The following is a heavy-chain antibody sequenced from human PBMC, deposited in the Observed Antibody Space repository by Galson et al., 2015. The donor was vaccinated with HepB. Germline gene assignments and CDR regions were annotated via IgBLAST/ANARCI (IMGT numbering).Heavy chain of an antibody. D-gene: IGHD2-2*01. Sequence: SVKVSCKASGGTFSSYAISWVRQAPGQGLEWMGGIIPIFGTANYAQKFQGRVTITADESTSTAYMELSSLRSEDTAVYYCAGGYCSSTSCYGVPGWFDPWGQGTLVAVS. V-gene: IGHV1-69*13. CDR1: GGTFSSYA. CDR2: IIPIFGTA. CDR3: AGGYCSSTSCYGVPGWFDP. J-gene: IGHJ5*02.